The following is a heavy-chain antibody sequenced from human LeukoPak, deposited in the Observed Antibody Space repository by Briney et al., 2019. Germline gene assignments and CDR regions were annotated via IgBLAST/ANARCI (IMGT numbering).Heavy chain of an antibody. D-gene: IGHD3-16*01. CDR2: INSDGSDA. CDR3: AREFYLHSDNYDSGN. CDR1: GFTFSTYW. J-gene: IGHJ4*02. Sequence: QPGGSLRLSCAASGFTFSTYWMHWVRQAPGKGLVWVSRINSDGSDASYADSVKGRFTISRDNAKNTLYLQMNSLGAEDTAVYYCAREFYLHSDNYDSGNWGQGTLVTVSS. V-gene: IGHV3-74*01.